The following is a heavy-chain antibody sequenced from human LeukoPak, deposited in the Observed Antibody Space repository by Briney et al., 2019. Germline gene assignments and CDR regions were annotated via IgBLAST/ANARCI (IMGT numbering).Heavy chain of an antibody. CDR2: ISAYNADT. D-gene: IGHD5-18*01. CDR3: ARSDTAMADY. CDR1: GYTFSSYG. J-gene: IGHJ4*02. V-gene: IGHV1-18*01. Sequence: GASVKVSCKASGYTFSSYGISWVRQAPGQGLEWMGWISAYNADTNYAQKFQGRVTMTIDTSTSTAYMELSSLRSEDTAVYYCARSDTAMADYWGQGTLVTVSS.